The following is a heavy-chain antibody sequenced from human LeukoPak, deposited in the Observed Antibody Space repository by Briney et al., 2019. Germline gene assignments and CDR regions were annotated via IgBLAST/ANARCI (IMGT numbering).Heavy chain of an antibody. Sequence: GGSLRLSCAGSGFTFSDYGLHWIRQAPGKGLEWVAFIRYDGSSKYYAESVKGRFTISRDNSKLFLQMNRLRAEDTAVYYCARESESYDSSGSTFDYWGQGSLVTVSS. CDR1: GFTFSDYG. CDR2: IRYDGSSK. D-gene: IGHD3-22*01. V-gene: IGHV3-30*02. J-gene: IGHJ4*02. CDR3: ARESESYDSSGSTFDY.